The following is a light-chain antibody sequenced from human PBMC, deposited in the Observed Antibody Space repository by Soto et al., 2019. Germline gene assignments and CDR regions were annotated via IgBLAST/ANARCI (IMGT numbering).Light chain of an antibody. V-gene: IGLV2-23*01. CDR1: SSDVGSYKF. CDR2: EGS. Sequence: QSVLTQPASVSGSPGQSITISCTGTSSDVGSYKFVSWYQQHPGKAPKLMIYEGSKRPSGVSNRFSGSKSGNTASLTISGLQAEDEADYYFCSYAGSSTLVFGGGSKLTVL. CDR3: CSYAGSSTLV. J-gene: IGLJ2*01.